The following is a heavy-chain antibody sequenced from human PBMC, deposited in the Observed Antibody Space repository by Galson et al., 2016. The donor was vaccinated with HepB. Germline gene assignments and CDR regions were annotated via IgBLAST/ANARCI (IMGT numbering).Heavy chain of an antibody. V-gene: IGHV3-23*01. Sequence: SLRLSCAASGFTFSSLPMSWVRQAPGKGLDWVSVISGGGTNTYYADSVKGRFIISRDNSKNTLYLEMNSLTVEDSAMYFCAVKSVAGTFDYWGQGTLATVSS. CDR3: AVKSVAGTFDY. CDR2: ISGGGTNT. CDR1: GFTFSSLP. J-gene: IGHJ4*02. D-gene: IGHD6-19*01.